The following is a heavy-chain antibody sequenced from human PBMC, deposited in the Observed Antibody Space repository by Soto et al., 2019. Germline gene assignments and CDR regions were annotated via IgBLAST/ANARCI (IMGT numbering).Heavy chain of an antibody. CDR1: GDSVSSTRVA. V-gene: IGHV6-1*01. Sequence: SQTLSLTCAISGDSVSSTRVARSWIRQSPSSGLEWLGRTYYRSEWNNDYSVSVRGRIIINPDTSKNQFSLHLNSVTPEDTAVYFCTREKYRGYYFDGLDVRGQGTTVTVYS. J-gene: IGHJ6*02. D-gene: IGHD3-16*02. CDR2: TYYRSEWNN. CDR3: TREKYRGYYFDGLDV.